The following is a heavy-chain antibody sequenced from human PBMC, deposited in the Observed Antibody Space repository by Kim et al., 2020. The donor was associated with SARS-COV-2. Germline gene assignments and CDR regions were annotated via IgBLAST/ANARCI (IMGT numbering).Heavy chain of an antibody. D-gene: IGHD6-13*01. CDR1: GGSFSGYY. J-gene: IGHJ3*02. Sequence: SETLSLTCAVYGGSFSGYYWSWIRPPPGKGLEWIGEINHSGSTNYNPSLKSRVTISVDTSKNQFSLKLSSVTAADTAVYYCARIAAAGTPLGAFDIWGEGKTVTVSS. CDR2: INHSGST. V-gene: IGHV4-34*01. CDR3: ARIAAAGTPLGAFDI.